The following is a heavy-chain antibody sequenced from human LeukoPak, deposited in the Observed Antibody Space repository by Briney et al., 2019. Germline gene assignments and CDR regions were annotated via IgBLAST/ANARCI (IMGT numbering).Heavy chain of an antibody. CDR2: MYSGGSV. Sequence: GGSLRLSREASGLTVTNNYMSWVRHPPGKGLEWVSVMYSGGSVYYADSVKGRFTISRDNSWNTVYLQMNTLRSDDTAVYYCFVGPHPYDSGDWPPNWGQGILVTVPS. D-gene: IGHD3-10*01. CDR1: GLTVTNNY. CDR3: FVGPHPYDSGDWPPN. J-gene: IGHJ4*02. V-gene: IGHV3-66*01.